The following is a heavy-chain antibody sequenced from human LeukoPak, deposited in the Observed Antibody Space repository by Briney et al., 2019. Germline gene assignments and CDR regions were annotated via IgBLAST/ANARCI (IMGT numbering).Heavy chain of an antibody. D-gene: IGHD3-16*01. CDR1: GGSINSGDYY. V-gene: IGHV4-30-4*08. Sequence: SQTLSLTCTVPGGSINSGDYYWSWIRQPPGKGLEWIGYIYYSGSTYYNPSLKSRVTISVDTSKNQFSLKLSSVTAADTAVYYCARRTWGQYYFDYWGQGTLVTVSS. J-gene: IGHJ4*02. CDR3: ARRTWGQYYFDY. CDR2: IYYSGST.